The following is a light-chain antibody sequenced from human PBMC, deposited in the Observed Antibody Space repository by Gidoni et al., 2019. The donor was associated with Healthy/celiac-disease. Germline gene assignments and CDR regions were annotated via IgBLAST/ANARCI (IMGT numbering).Light chain of an antibody. CDR2: AAS. J-gene: IGKJ3*01. CDR1: QGISSY. CDR3: QQLNSYPPEFT. Sequence: DIQLTQSPSFLSASVGDRVTITCRASQGISSYLAWYQQKPGKAPKLLIYAASTLQSGVPSRFSGSGSGTEFTLTISSLQPEDFATYYCQQLNSYPPEFTFXPXTKVXIK. V-gene: IGKV1-9*01.